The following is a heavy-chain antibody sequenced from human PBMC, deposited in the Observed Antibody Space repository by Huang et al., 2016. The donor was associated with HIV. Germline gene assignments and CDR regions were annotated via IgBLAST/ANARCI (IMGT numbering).Heavy chain of an antibody. CDR2: IIARGGST. J-gene: IGHJ3*02. CDR1: GSTFTSLH. Sequence: QVHLVQYGAEMREHGGSVKLDCRPSGSTFTSLHVHWVKSVSSGQSNGVVQVPVGGPDWMGKIIARGGSTTYADKFQGRISMTSDRGTGTIFLEWMSLRSADTAMYYCARVQPPHGRNPLDIWGQGTLITVSS. V-gene: IGHV1-46*03. CDR3: ARVQPPHGRNPLDI.